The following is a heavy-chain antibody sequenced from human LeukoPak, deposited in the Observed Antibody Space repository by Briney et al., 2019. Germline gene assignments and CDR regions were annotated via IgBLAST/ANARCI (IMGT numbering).Heavy chain of an antibody. D-gene: IGHD5-18*01. Sequence: SVKVSCKASGGTFSSYAISWVRQAPEQGLEWMGRIIPILGIANYAQKFQGRVTITADKSTSTAYMELSSLRSEDTAVYYCARDRSYVGYYYYGMDVWGQGTTVTVSS. J-gene: IGHJ6*02. V-gene: IGHV1-69*04. CDR3: ARDRSYVGYYYYGMDV. CDR1: GGTFSSYA. CDR2: IIPILGIA.